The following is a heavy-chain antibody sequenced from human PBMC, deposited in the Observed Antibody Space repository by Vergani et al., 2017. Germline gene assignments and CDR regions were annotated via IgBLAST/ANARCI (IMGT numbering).Heavy chain of an antibody. D-gene: IGHD1-26*01. V-gene: IGHV1-18*01. Sequence: QVQLVQSGAEVKKPGASVKVSCKASGYTFSTYGISWVRQAPGQGLEWMGWISAYNGNTNYPEKFQGRLTMTTDTSTRTAYMELRSLRSDDTAVYYCARPDSGSSAVDYWGQGTLVTVSS. CDR2: ISAYNGNT. J-gene: IGHJ4*02. CDR1: GYTFSTYG. CDR3: ARPDSGSSAVDY.